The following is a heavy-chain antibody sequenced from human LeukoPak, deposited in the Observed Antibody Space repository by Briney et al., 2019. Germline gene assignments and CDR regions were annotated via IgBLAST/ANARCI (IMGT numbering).Heavy chain of an antibody. CDR1: GFTFSSYG. D-gene: IGHD3-10*01. CDR2: ISYDGSNK. Sequence: GGSLRLSCAASGFTFSSYGMHWVRQAPGKGLEWVAVISYDGSNKYYADSVKGRFTISRDNSKNTLYLQMNSLRAEDTAVYYCANSPYYYGSGSYSANDYWGQGTLVTVSS. CDR3: ANSPYYYGSGSYSANDY. V-gene: IGHV3-30*18. J-gene: IGHJ4*02.